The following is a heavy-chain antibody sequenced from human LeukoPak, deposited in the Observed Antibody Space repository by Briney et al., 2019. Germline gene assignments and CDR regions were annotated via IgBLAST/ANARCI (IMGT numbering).Heavy chain of an antibody. CDR3: ARARRQYYYDSSGYDY. Sequence: ASVKVSCKASGYTFTSYYMHWVRQAPGQGLEWMGIINPSGGSTSYAQKFQGRVTMTRDMSTSTVYMELSSLRSEDTAVYYCARARRQYYYDSSGYDYWGQGTLVTVSS. V-gene: IGHV1-46*01. CDR2: INPSGGST. CDR1: GYTFTSYY. D-gene: IGHD3-22*01. J-gene: IGHJ4*02.